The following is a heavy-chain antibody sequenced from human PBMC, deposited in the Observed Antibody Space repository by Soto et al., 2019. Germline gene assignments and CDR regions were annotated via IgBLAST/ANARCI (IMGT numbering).Heavy chain of an antibody. CDR3: ARDRACRFLEWPFDY. Sequence: GGSLRLSCEASGFTFRNYKMNWVRQAPGKGLEWVSQISIGSSSMDYADSVKGRFTISRDNSKNTLSLQMNSLRVEDTAVYYCARDRACRFLEWPFDYWGQRTPVTVSS. V-gene: IGHV3-48*01. CDR2: ISIGSSSM. D-gene: IGHD3-3*01. J-gene: IGHJ4*02. CDR1: GFTFRNYK.